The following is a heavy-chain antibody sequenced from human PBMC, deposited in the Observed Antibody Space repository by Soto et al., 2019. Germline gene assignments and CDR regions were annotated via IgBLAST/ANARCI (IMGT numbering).Heavy chain of an antibody. D-gene: IGHD2-15*01. J-gene: IGHJ3*02. Sequence: QVQLVQSGAEVKKPGSSVKVSCKASGGTFSSYAISWVRQAPGQGLEWMGGIIPIFGTANYAQKFQGRVTITADESTSTADMELSSLRSEDTAVYYCARVGKYCSGGSCYASDDAFDIWGQGTMVTVSS. CDR1: GGTFSSYA. V-gene: IGHV1-69*01. CDR3: ARVGKYCSGGSCYASDDAFDI. CDR2: IIPIFGTA.